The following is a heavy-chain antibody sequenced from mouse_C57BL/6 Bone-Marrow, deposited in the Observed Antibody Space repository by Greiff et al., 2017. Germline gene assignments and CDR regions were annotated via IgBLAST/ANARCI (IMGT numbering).Heavy chain of an antibody. V-gene: IGHV14-4*01. CDR1: GFNIKDDY. CDR3: TTEGWLLPWYFDV. D-gene: IGHD2-3*01. CDR2: IDPETGDP. J-gene: IGHJ1*03. Sequence: VQLQQSGAELVRPGASVKLSCTASGFNIKDDYMHWVKQRPEQGLAWIGWIDPETGDPESASKFQGKATITADTSSNTAYLPISSRTSEDTAVYYCTTEGWLLPWYFDVWGTGTTVTVSS.